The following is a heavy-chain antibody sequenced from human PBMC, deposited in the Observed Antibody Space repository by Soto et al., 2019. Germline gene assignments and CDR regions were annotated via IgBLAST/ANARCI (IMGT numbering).Heavy chain of an antibody. CDR2: ISAHNGNT. J-gene: IGHJ4*02. V-gene: IGHV1-18*01. CDR1: GYAFTTYG. D-gene: IGHD1-1*01. Sequence: QVHLVQSGAEVKKPGASVKVSCKGSGYAFTTYGITWVRQAPGQGLEWMGWISAHNGNTNYAQKLQGRVTVTRDTSTSTAYMELRSLRSDDTAVYYCARGRYGDFWGQGALVTVSS. CDR3: ARGRYGDF.